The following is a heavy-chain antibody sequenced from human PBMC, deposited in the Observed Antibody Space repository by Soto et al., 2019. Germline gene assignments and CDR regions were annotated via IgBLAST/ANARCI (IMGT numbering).Heavy chain of an antibody. V-gene: IGHV3-7*03. CDR3: SRENWFQDY. Sequence: EVQLVESGGGLVQPGGSLRLSCAASGFTFTAYYMTWVRQAPGKGLEWVASIKNDGSEQYYVDSVKGRFTISSDNAKNSLYLQMNSLRAGDTALYYCSRENWFQDYWGQGTLVTVSS. CDR1: GFTFTAYY. J-gene: IGHJ4*02. D-gene: IGHD3-10*01. CDR2: IKNDGSEQ.